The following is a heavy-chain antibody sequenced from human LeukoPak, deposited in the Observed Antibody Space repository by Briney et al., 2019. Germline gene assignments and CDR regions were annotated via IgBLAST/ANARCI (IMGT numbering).Heavy chain of an antibody. J-gene: IGHJ4*02. CDR2: IIPILGIA. CDR3: AREKTGTKYYFDY. CDR1: GGTFSSYT. V-gene: IGHV1-69*04. D-gene: IGHD1-7*01. Sequence: ASVKVSCKASGGTFSSYTISWVRQAPGQGLEWMGRIIPILGIANYAQKFQGSVTITADKSTSTAYMELSSLRSEDTAVYYCAREKTGTKYYFDYWGQGTLVTVSS.